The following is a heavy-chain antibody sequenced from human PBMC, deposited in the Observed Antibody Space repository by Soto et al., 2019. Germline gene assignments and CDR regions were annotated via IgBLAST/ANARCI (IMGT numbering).Heavy chain of an antibody. CDR2: ISSSSSYT. CDR1: GFTFSDYY. D-gene: IGHD2-21*02. V-gene: IGHV3-11*06. CDR3: ARGPNHIVVVTAILALAV. J-gene: IGHJ6*02. Sequence: GGSLRLSCAASGFTFSDYYMSWIRQAPGKGLEWVSYISSSSSYTNYADSVKGRFTISRDNAKNSLYLQMNSLRAEDTAVYYCARGPNHIVVVTAILALAVWGQGTTVTVSS.